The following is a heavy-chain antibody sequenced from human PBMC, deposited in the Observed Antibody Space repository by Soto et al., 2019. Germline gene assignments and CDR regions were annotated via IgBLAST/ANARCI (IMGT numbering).Heavy chain of an antibody. J-gene: IGHJ4*02. Sequence: QVQLVQSGGGLVKPGESLRLSCATSGLTFSDYYMSWIRQAPGKGLESLSYISGSSSDIKYADSVKGRCTISRDNAKKSVYQQMNSLRAEDTAVYYCATGPRRLSDWGQGTPVIVSP. V-gene: IGHV3-11*05. CDR1: GLTFSDYY. CDR3: ATGPRRLSD. CDR2: ISGSSSDI. D-gene: IGHD3-3*01.